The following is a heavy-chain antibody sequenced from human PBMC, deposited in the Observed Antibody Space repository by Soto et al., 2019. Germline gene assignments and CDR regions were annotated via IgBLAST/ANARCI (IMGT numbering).Heavy chain of an antibody. CDR1: GFTFSSYG. D-gene: IGHD3-22*01. V-gene: IGHV3-30*18. CDR2: ISYDGSNK. CDR3: AKDAPYYYDSSGYYGPFDY. Sequence: PVGSVRLSCAASGFTFSSYGIHWVRQAPGKGLEWVALISYDGSNKYYADSVKGRFTISRDNSKNTLYLQMNSLRAEDTAMYYCAKDAPYYYDSSGYYGPFDYWGQGTLVTVSS. J-gene: IGHJ4*02.